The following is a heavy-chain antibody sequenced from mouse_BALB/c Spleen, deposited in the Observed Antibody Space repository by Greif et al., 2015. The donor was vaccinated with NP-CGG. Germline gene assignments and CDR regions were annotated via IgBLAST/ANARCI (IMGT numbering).Heavy chain of an antibody. J-gene: IGHJ3*01. D-gene: IGHD2-2*01. V-gene: IGHV5-9-2*01. CDR3: ARHGYDGDPAWFAY. CDR1: GFTFSSYG. CDR2: ISGGGSYT. Sequence: EVMLVESGGGLVKPGGSLKLSCAASGFTFSSYGMSWVRQTPEKRLEWVATISGGGSYTYYPDSVKGRFTISRDNAKNNLYLQMSSLRSEDTALYYCARHGYDGDPAWFAYWGQGTLVTVSA.